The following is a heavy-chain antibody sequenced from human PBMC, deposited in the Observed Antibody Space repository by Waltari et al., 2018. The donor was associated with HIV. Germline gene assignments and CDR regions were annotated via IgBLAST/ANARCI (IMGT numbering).Heavy chain of an antibody. Sequence: QVQLQESGPGLVKPSQTLSLTCTVSGGSISSGGYYWSWIRQHPGKGLEWIGYIYYSGSTYYNPSLKSRVTISVDTSKNQFSLKLSSVTAADTAVYYCAREKKNGYSSDDDAFDIWGQGTMVTVSS. CDR3: AREKKNGYSSDDDAFDI. J-gene: IGHJ3*02. D-gene: IGHD6-19*01. CDR1: GGSISSGGYY. V-gene: IGHV4-31*03. CDR2: IYYSGST.